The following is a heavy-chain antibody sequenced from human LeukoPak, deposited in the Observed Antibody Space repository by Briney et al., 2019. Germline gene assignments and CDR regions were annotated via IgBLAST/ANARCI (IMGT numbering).Heavy chain of an antibody. Sequence: ASVKVSCKASGYTFTSYYMHWVRQAPGQGLEWMGWISAYNGNTNYAQKLQGRVTMTTDTSTSTAYMELRSLRSDDTAVYYCARGSGYSGYDRSPDYWGQGTLVTVSS. D-gene: IGHD5-12*01. CDR3: ARGSGYSGYDRSPDY. CDR1: GYTFTSYY. V-gene: IGHV1-18*04. CDR2: ISAYNGNT. J-gene: IGHJ4*02.